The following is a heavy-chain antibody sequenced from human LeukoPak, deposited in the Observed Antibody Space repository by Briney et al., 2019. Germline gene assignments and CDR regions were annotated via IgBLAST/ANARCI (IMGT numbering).Heavy chain of an antibody. CDR2: IYYSGTT. CDR1: GGSISSSSYY. Sequence: KSSETLSLTCTVSGGSISSSSYYWGWIRQPPGKGLEVIGSIYYSGTTYYNPSLKSRVTISVDTSKNQFSLKLSSVTAADTAVYYCARVDGGNSLYFDYWGQGTLVTVSS. V-gene: IGHV4-39*07. D-gene: IGHD4-23*01. J-gene: IGHJ4*02. CDR3: ARVDGGNSLYFDY.